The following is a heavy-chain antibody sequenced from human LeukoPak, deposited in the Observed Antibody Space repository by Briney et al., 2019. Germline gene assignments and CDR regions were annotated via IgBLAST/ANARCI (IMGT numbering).Heavy chain of an antibody. J-gene: IGHJ5*02. CDR3: ARSSTAMAPNDWFDP. V-gene: IGHV1-2*02. CDR2: INPNSGGT. CDR1: GYTFTGYY. Sequence: ASVKVSCKASGYTFTGYYMHWVRQAPGQGLEWMGWINPNSGGTNYAQKFQGRVTMTRDTSISTAYMELSRLRSDDTAVYYCARSSTAMAPNDWFDPWGQGTLVTVSS. D-gene: IGHD5-18*01.